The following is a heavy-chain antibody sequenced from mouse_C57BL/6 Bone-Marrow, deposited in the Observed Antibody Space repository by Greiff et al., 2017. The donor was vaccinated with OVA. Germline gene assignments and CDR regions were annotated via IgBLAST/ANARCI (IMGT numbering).Heavy chain of an antibody. CDR2: IWGVGST. CDR3: ASGIYYDYGFYAMDY. CDR1: GFSLTSYG. V-gene: IGHV2-6*01. D-gene: IGHD2-4*01. J-gene: IGHJ4*01. Sequence: QVQLKESGPGLVAPSQRLSITCTVSGFSLTSYGVDWVRQSPGKGLEWLGVIWGVGSTNYNSALKSRLSISKDNSKSQVFLKMNSLQTDDTAMYYCASGIYYDYGFYAMDYWGQGTSVTVSS.